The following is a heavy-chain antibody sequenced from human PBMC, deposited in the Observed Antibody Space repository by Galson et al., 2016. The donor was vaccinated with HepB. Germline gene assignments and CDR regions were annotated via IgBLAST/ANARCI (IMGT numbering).Heavy chain of an antibody. D-gene: IGHD3-3*02. CDR2: ISSDGSST. J-gene: IGHJ4*02. Sequence: SLRLSCAASGFTFSSYWMNWFRQAPGKGLVWVSRISSDGSSTTYADSVKGRFTISRDNAKNTLYLQMSSLRAEDTAVYYCARGHDANSFILDYWGQGTLVTVSS. CDR1: GFTFSSYW. CDR3: ARGHDANSFILDY. V-gene: IGHV3-74*01.